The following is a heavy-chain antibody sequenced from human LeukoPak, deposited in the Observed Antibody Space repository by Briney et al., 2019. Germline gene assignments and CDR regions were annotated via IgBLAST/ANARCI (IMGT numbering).Heavy chain of an antibody. CDR3: AKYGSGQLWLLGWFFDF. Sequence: PGGSLRPSCAASGYTFYNYAVTWVRQAPGKGLEWVSSISHDGASTHYADSVKGRFTISRDNSKNTVFLQMDSLRAEDTAVYFCAKYGSGQLWLLGWFFDFWGRGTLVSVSS. CDR1: GYTFYNYA. D-gene: IGHD3-16*01. V-gene: IGHV3-23*01. CDR2: ISHDGAST. J-gene: IGHJ2*01.